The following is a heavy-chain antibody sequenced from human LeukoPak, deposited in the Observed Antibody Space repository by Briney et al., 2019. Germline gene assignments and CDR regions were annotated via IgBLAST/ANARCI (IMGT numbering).Heavy chain of an antibody. CDR1: GGSFSTYY. Sequence: SETLSLTCTVSGGSFSTYYWSWIRQPAGKGLEWIGHIYTGGTTDYNPSLKSRVTMSIDTSKNQFSLKLSSVTAADTAIYYCARDAKYYFGSRTYFFFEHWGQGTLLSVSS. CDR3: ARDAKYYFGSRTYFFFEH. D-gene: IGHD3-10*01. V-gene: IGHV4-4*07. CDR2: IYTGGTT. J-gene: IGHJ4*02.